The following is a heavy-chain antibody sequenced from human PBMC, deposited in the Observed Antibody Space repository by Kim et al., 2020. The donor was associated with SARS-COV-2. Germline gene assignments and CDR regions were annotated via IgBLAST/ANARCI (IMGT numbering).Heavy chain of an antibody. J-gene: IGHJ6*02. Sequence: GGSLRLSCAASGFTFSSYWMHWVRQAPGKGLVWVSRINSDGSSTSYADSVKGRFTISRDNAKNTLYLQMNSLRAEDTAVYYCARVIAVDYYYGMDVWGQGTTVTVSS. CDR3: ARVIAVDYYYGMDV. CDR1: GFTFSSYW. D-gene: IGHD6-19*01. CDR2: INSDGSST. V-gene: IGHV3-74*01.